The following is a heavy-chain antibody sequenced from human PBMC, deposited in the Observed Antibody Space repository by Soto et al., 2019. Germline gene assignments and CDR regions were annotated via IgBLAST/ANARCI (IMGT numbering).Heavy chain of an antibody. CDR3: AKEGEYSSGWDNFDY. Sequence: GGSLRLSCAASGFTFSSYAMSWVRQAPGKGLEWVSAISGSGGSTYYADSVKGRFTISRDNSKNTLYLKMNSLKAEDTAVFYCAKEGEYSSGWDNFDYWGQGTLVTVSS. D-gene: IGHD6-19*01. CDR1: GFTFSSYA. J-gene: IGHJ4*02. V-gene: IGHV3-23*01. CDR2: ISGSGGST.